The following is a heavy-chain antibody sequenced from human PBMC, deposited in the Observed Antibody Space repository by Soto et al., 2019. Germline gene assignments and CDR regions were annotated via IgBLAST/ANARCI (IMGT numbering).Heavy chain of an antibody. D-gene: IGHD1-1*01. CDR1: GYTFTSYG. V-gene: IGHV1-18*01. CDR2: ISAHNGNT. J-gene: IGHJ4*02. CDR3: ARGRYGDY. Sequence: QVHLVQSGAEVKKPGASVKVSCKASGYTFTSYGITWVRQAPGQGLEWMGWISAHNGNTDYAQKLQGRVIVTRDTSPSTAYMELRGLRSDATAVYYWARGRYGDYWGQGALVTVSS.